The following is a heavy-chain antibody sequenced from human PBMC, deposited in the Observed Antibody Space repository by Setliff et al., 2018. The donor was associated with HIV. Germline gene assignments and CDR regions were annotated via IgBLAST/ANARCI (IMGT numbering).Heavy chain of an antibody. D-gene: IGHD2-2*01. Sequence: WASVKVSCKASGYTFTSYGISWVRQAPGQGLEWMGWISAYNGNTNYAQKLQGRVTMTTDTSTSTAYMELRSLRSDDTAVYYCARRVVVVPAAMHFDYWGQGTLVTVSS. V-gene: IGHV1-18*01. CDR1: GYTFTSYG. CDR3: ARRVVVVPAAMHFDY. CDR2: ISAYNGNT. J-gene: IGHJ4*02.